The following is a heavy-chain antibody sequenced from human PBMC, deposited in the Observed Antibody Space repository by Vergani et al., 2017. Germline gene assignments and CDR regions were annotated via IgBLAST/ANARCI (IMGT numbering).Heavy chain of an antibody. J-gene: IGHJ4*02. CDR2: ISWNSGRI. V-gene: IGHV3-9*01. Sequence: EVQLVESGGGIVKPGGSLRLSCVASGFSFDDYDMHWVRQAPGKGLEWVSGISWNSGRIVYADSVKGRFTISRDNAKNSLYLQMNSPRAEDTALYYCARSSSWYIYFDYWGQGTLVTVSS. D-gene: IGHD6-13*01. CDR1: GFSFDDYD. CDR3: ARSSSWYIYFDY.